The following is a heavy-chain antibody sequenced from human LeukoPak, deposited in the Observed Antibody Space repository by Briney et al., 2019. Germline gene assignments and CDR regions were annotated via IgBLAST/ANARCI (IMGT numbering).Heavy chain of an antibody. CDR1: GFTFSSYSMN. CDR3: ARRLSGMTTSYMDV. V-gene: IGHV4-39*01. D-gene: IGHD4-17*01. CDR2: IYYSGST. Sequence: TGGSLRLSCAASGFTFSSYSMNWVRQAPGKGLEWIGSIYYSGSTYYNPSLKSRVTISVDTSKNQFSLTLSSVTAADTAVYYCARRLSGMTTSYMDVWGKGTTVTISS. J-gene: IGHJ6*03.